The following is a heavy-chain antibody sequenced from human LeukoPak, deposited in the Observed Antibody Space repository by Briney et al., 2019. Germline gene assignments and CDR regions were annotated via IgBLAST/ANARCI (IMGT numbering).Heavy chain of an antibody. Sequence: SETLSLTCTVSGGSISSSSYYWGWIRQPPGKGLEWIGSIYYSGSTYYNPSLKSRVTMSVDTSKNQFSLKLSSVTAADTAIYYCARSWSGSVTAADIWGQGTMVTVSS. CDR3: ARSWSGSVTAADI. J-gene: IGHJ3*02. CDR2: IYYSGST. CDR1: GGSISSSSYY. V-gene: IGHV4-39*07. D-gene: IGHD3-3*01.